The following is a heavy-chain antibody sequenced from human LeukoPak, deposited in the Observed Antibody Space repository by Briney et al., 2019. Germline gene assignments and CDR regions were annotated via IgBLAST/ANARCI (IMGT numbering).Heavy chain of an antibody. CDR3: ASQYHYDSSGYYGATGY. CDR1: GYTFTSYY. J-gene: IGHJ4*02. V-gene: IGHV1-46*01. Sequence: ASVKVSCKASGYTFTSYYLHWVRQAPGQGLEWMGVITASGGGTTYAQKFQGRVTMTRDTSSSTVYMELTSLRSEDTAVYYYASQYHYDSSGYYGATGYWGQGTLVTVSS. CDR2: ITASGGGT. D-gene: IGHD3-22*01.